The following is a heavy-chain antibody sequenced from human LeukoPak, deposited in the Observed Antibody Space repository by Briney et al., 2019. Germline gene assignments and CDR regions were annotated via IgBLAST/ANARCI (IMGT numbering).Heavy chain of an antibody. CDR1: GFTFSSYA. J-gene: IGHJ4*02. V-gene: IGHV3-23*01. CDR2: ISGSGGST. D-gene: IGHD6-19*01. CDR3: AKGLPGKAVAGTGFYFDY. Sequence: PGGSLRLSCAASGFTFSSYAMSWVRQAPGKGLEWVSAISGSGGSTYYADSVKGRFTISRDNSKNTLYLQMNSLRAEDTAVYYCAKGLPGKAVAGTGFYFDYWGQGTLVTVSS.